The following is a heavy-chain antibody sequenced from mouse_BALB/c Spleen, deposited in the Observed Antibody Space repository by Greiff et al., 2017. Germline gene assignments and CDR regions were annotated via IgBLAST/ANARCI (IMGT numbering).Heavy chain of an antibody. CDR3: ARGGNPAWFAY. D-gene: IGHD2-1*01. CDR2: ISSGSSTI. J-gene: IGHJ3*01. CDR1: GFTFSSFG. Sequence: VHVKQSGGGLVQPGGSRKLSCAASGFTFSSFGMHWVRQAPEKGLEWVAYISSGSSTIYYADTVKGRFTISRDNPKNTLFLQMTSLRSEDTAMYYCARGGNPAWFAYWGQGTLVTVSA. V-gene: IGHV5-17*02.